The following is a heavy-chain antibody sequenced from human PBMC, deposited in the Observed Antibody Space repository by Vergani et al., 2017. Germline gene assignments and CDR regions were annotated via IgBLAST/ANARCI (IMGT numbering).Heavy chain of an antibody. CDR1: EGTFTTYN. J-gene: IGHJ3*02. V-gene: IGHV1-69*12. D-gene: IGHD2-2*02. CDR2: IIPIFGTA. Sequence: QAHLVQSGGEVKKPGSSVRVSCKASEGTFTTYNFNWVRQAPGQGLEWMGGIIPIFGTANYAQKFQGRVTITADESTGTAYMEVSSLRSEDTAVYYCARDLWSDIVVVPAAIPGSFDIWGQGTMVTVSS. CDR3: ARDLWSDIVVVPAAIPGSFDI.